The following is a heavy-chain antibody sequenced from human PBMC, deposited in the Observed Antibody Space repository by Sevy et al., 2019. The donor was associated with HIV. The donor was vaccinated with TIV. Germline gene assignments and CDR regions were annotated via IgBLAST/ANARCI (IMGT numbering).Heavy chain of an antibody. CDR3: AKDTRGYYRPIDY. V-gene: IGHV3-23*01. Sequence: GALRLSCAASGFTFGNYAMNWVRQTPGKGLEWVSYISGSGSTTYYAEYLKGRFTVSRDNSQNTLYLQMSSLRAEDTAIYYCAKDTRGYYRPIDYWGQGTLVTVSS. CDR1: GFTFGNYA. CDR2: ISGSGSTT. D-gene: IGHD3-22*01. J-gene: IGHJ4*02.